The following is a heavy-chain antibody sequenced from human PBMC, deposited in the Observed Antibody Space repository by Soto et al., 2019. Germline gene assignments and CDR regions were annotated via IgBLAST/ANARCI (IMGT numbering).Heavy chain of an antibody. J-gene: IGHJ4*02. Sequence: GESLKISCQGSGYTFSSYWIAWVRQMPGNGLEWMGIIFPRDFDTRYSPSFQGHVTISVDKSIDTAYLQWSSLRASDTAMYYCARGYNSGGSIHTYAIDYWGPGTLVTVSS. CDR2: IFPRDFDT. CDR3: ARGYNSGGSIHTYAIDY. D-gene: IGHD6-19*01. CDR1: GYTFSSYW. V-gene: IGHV5-51*01.